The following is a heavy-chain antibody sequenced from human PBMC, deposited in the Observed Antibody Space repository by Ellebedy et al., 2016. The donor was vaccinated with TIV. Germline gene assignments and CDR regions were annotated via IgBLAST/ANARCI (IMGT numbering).Heavy chain of an antibody. Sequence: PGGSLRLSCAASGFTVSSNYMSWVRQAPGKGLEWVSVIYSGGSTYYADSVKGRFTISRDNAKNSLYLQMNSLRDEDTAVYYCARDKWFGELLSDYWGQGTLVTVSS. D-gene: IGHD3-10*01. CDR3: ARDKWFGELLSDY. V-gene: IGHV3-53*01. CDR2: IYSGGST. J-gene: IGHJ4*02. CDR1: GFTVSSNY.